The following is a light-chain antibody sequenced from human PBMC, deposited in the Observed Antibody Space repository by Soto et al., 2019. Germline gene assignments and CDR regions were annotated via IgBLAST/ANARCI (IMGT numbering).Light chain of an antibody. CDR3: QHDGGSFI. CDR2: NTS. V-gene: IGKV3-20*01. J-gene: IGKJ3*01. Sequence: EIVLTQSPATLSSFPGDRVTLSCRASQAVNTRLAWYQHRPGQAPRLLIYNTSSRATGIPDRFSGSGSGTDFTLSISRLEPEDFAVYYCQHDGGSFIFGPGTKVDFK. CDR1: QAVNTR.